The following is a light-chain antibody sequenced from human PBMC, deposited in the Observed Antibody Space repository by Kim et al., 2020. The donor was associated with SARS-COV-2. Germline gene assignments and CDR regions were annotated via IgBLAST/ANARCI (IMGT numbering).Light chain of an antibody. CDR1: STNNEQNY. CDR3: ASRLDRLSGRP. V-gene: IGLV1-47*01. Sequence: SRRSTNNEQNYEYWYQQVLGTAPKVLIYGNKRRTSGVPDRFSGSRSGTSASLAISGLGTEVEADYYCASRLDRLSGRPFCAGTQLTVL. CDR2: GNK. J-gene: IGLJ3*02.